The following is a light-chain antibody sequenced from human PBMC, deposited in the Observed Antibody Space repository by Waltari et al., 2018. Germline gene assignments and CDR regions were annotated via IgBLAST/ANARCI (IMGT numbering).Light chain of an antibody. J-gene: IGKJ1*01. CDR1: QSVGGN. V-gene: IGKV3-15*01. CDR3: LQYNNWPRT. Sequence: ERVLTQSPDTLSVSPGERATLSCRASQSVGGNVAWYQQRPGQAPRLLIFGASIRASGIPARFRGSGSGTEFTFTISSLESEDFAVYYCLQYNNWPRTFGQGTKVEV. CDR2: GAS.